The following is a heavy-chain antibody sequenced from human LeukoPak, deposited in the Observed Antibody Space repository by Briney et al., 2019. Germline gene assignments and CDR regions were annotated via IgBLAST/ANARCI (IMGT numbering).Heavy chain of an antibody. CDR3: AQGFTAIIY. CDR1: GFSFSSYG. J-gene: IGHJ4*02. V-gene: IGHV3-30*03. CDR2: VSYDGSNI. D-gene: IGHD2-21*02. Sequence: GSLRLSCAASGFSFSSYGMQWVRQAPGKGLQWVAVVSYDGSNIDYADSVKGRFTISRDNSKNTLYLQMNSLRAEDTAVYYCAQGFTAIIYWGQGTLVTVSS.